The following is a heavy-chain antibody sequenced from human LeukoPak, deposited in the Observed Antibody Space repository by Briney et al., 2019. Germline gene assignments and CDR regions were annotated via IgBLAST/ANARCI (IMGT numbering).Heavy chain of an antibody. CDR3: ARAQERGVAPQVGFDP. V-gene: IGHV3-48*04. Sequence: GGSLRLSCAASGFTFSSYSMNWVRQAPGKGLEWVSYISSSSSTIYYADSVKGRFTISRDNAKNSLYLQMNSLRAEDTAVYYCARAQERGVAPQVGFDPWGQGTLVTVSS. CDR2: ISSSSSTI. CDR1: GFTFSSYS. J-gene: IGHJ5*02. D-gene: IGHD3-10*01.